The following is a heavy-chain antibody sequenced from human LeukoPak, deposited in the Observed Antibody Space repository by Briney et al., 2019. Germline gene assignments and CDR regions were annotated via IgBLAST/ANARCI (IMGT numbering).Heavy chain of an antibody. V-gene: IGHV4-59*01. CDR3: ARDRPGIAVAGDAFDI. Sequence: PSETLSLTCTVSGGSISSYYWSWIRQPPGEGLEWIGYIYNRGSTNYNPSLKSRVTISVDTSKNQFSLKLRSVTAAGTAVYYCARDRPGIAVAGDAFDIWGQGTMVTVSS. J-gene: IGHJ3*02. CDR2: IYNRGST. CDR1: GGSISSYY. D-gene: IGHD6-19*01.